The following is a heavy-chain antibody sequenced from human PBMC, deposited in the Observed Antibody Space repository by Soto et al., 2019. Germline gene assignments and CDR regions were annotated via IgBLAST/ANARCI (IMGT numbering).Heavy chain of an antibody. D-gene: IGHD3-9*01. J-gene: IGHJ6*02. CDR1: GYTFTSYY. Sequence: ASVKLSCKASGYTFTSYYMHWVRQAPRQGLEWMGIINPSGGSTSYAQKLQGRVTMTRDTSTSTVYMELSSLRSEDTAVYYCARDGNDILTGYYGLYYYYGMDVWGQGTTVTVSS. V-gene: IGHV1-46*01. CDR3: ARDGNDILTGYYGLYYYYGMDV. CDR2: INPSGGST.